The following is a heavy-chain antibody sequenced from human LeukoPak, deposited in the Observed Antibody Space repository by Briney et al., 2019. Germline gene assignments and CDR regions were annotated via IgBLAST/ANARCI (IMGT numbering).Heavy chain of an antibody. J-gene: IGHJ3*02. V-gene: IGHV4-39*07. D-gene: IGHD3-16*01. CDR3: ARVKIWVGAFDI. CDR1: GGSISSSSYY. CDR2: IYYSGST. Sequence: SETLSLTCTVSGGSISSSSYYWGWIRQPPGKGLEWIGSIYYSGSTYYNPSLKSRVTISVDTSKNQFSLKLSSVTAADTAVYYCARVKIWVGAFDIWGQGTMVTVSS.